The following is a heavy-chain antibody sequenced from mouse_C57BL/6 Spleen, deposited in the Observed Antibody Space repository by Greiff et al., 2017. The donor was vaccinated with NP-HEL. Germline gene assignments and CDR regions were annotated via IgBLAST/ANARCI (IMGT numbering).Heavy chain of an antibody. J-gene: IGHJ1*03. CDR2: INYDGSST. Sequence: EVKLVESEGGLVQPGSSMKLSCTASGFTFSDYYMAWVRQVPEKGLEWVANINYDGSSTYYLDSLKSRFIISRDNAKNILYLQMSSLKSEDTATYYCARYDYDGAWYFDVWGTGTTVTVSS. CDR1: GFTFSDYY. CDR3: ARYDYDGAWYFDV. D-gene: IGHD2-4*01. V-gene: IGHV5-16*01.